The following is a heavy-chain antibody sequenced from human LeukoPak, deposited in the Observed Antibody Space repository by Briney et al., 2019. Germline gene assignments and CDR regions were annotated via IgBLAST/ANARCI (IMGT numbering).Heavy chain of an antibody. J-gene: IGHJ4*02. Sequence: GASVKVSCKASGYTFTSYGISWVRQAPGQGLEWMGWISAYNGNTNYAQKLQGRVTMTTDTSTSTAYMELRSLRSDDTAVYYCAREKYDFWSGYYFDYWGQGTLVTVSS. D-gene: IGHD3-3*01. CDR2: ISAYNGNT. CDR3: AREKYDFWSGYYFDY. V-gene: IGHV1-18*01. CDR1: GYTFTSYG.